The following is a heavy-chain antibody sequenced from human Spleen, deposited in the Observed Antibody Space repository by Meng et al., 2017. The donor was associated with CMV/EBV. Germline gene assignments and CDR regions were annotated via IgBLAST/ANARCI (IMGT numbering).Heavy chain of an antibody. J-gene: IGHJ4*02. Sequence: GGSLRLSCAASGFTFNDFWLHWVRQAPGEGLVWVSHINTDGSDTNYADSVKGRFTISRDNSKNTLYLQMNSLRAEDTAVYYCAKVRDSSGYYYDYWGQGTLVTVSS. V-gene: IGHV3-74*01. CDR2: INTDGSDT. D-gene: IGHD3-22*01. CDR1: GFTFNDFW. CDR3: AKVRDSSGYYYDY.